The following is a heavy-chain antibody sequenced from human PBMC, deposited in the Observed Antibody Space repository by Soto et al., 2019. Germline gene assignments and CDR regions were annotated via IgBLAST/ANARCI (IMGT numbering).Heavy chain of an antibody. D-gene: IGHD6-19*01. CDR2: ISTSGTTR. CDR1: GFTFSTDS. J-gene: IGHJ4*02. Sequence: EVQLVESGGGLVQPGGSLRLSCVASGFTFSTDSMNWVRQAPGKGLEWVAHISTSGTTRYYADSVKGRFTISRDNAKTSLYLQMDSLRNEDTAVYYCARFFGSGFDYWGQGTLVTVAS. CDR3: ARFFGSGFDY. V-gene: IGHV3-48*02.